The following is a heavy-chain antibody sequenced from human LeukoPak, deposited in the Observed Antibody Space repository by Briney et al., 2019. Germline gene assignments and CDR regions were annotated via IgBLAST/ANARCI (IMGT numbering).Heavy chain of an antibody. CDR2: IFYSGST. CDR1: GGSVTSSGYY. CDR3: AREGRVFGKTFDF. Sequence: SETLSLTCIVSGGSVTSSGYYWGWIRQPPGKGLEWIANIFYSGSTYYNPSLKSRVTISVDTSKNQVYLKLTSVTAADTAVYYCAREGRVFGKTFDFWGQGTLVRVSS. V-gene: IGHV4-39*07. J-gene: IGHJ4*02. D-gene: IGHD3-16*01.